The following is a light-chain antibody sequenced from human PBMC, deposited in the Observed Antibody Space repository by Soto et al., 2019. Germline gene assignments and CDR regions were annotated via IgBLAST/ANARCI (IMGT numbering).Light chain of an antibody. J-gene: IGLJ3*02. CDR3: ETWDSNSWV. CDR2: LEGSGSY. V-gene: IGLV4-60*03. Sequence: QPVLTQSSSASASLGSSVKLTCTLSSGHSSYIIAWHQQQPGKAPRYLMKLEGSGSYNKGSGVPDRFSGSSSGADRYLTISTLQSEDEADYYCETWDSNSWVFGGGTKLTVL. CDR1: SGHSSYI.